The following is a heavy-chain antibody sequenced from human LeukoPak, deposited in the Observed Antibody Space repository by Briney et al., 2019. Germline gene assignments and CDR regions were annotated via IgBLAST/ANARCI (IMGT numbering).Heavy chain of an antibody. CDR3: ARATDAFDI. Sequence: PSETLSLTCTVSGGSISSYYWRWIRQPPGKGLEWIGYIYYSGSTNYNPSLKSRVTISVDTSKNQFSLKLSSVTAADTAVYYCARATDAFDIWGQGTMVTVSS. J-gene: IGHJ3*02. CDR1: GGSISSYY. V-gene: IGHV4-59*01. CDR2: IYYSGST.